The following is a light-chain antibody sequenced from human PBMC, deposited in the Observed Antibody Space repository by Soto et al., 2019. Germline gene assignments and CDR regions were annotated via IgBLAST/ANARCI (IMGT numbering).Light chain of an antibody. V-gene: IGLV2-18*02. J-gene: IGLJ1*01. Sequence: QSVLTQPPSVSGSPGQSVTISCTGTSSDVDSYNRVSWYQQPPGTAPKLMIYEVSNRPSGVPDRFSGSKSGNTASLTISGLQAADEADYYCSSYTSTSTYVFGTGTKLT. CDR3: SSYTSTSTYV. CDR2: EVS. CDR1: SSDVDSYNR.